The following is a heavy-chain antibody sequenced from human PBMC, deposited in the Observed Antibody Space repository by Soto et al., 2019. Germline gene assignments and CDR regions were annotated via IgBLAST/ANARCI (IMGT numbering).Heavy chain of an antibody. D-gene: IGHD3-22*01. CDR1: GYTFTSYD. J-gene: IGHJ6*02. Sequence: ASVKVSCKASGYTFTSYDINWVRQATGQGLEWMGWMNPNSGNTGYAQKFQGRVTMTRNTSISTAYMELSRLRSEDTAVYYCARGYYYDSSGYYYVSYGMDVWGQGTTVTVSS. CDR3: ARGYYYDSSGYYYVSYGMDV. V-gene: IGHV1-8*01. CDR2: MNPNSGNT.